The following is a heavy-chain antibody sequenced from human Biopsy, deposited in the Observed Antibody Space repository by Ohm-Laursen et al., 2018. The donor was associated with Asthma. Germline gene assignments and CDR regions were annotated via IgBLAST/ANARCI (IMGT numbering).Heavy chain of an antibody. CDR2: IDWEEDK. CDR1: SFSLSSSGAN. D-gene: IGHD1-14*01. J-gene: IGHJ4*02. V-gene: IGHV2-70*04. CDR3: TRHNDY. Sequence: TQTLTLTCSFSSFSLSSSGANVNWIRQPPGKALEWLARIDWEEDKFYSTSLRTRLTISKGSSEDQVVLTMTNMGPVDTATYYCTRHNDYWGPGILVTVSS.